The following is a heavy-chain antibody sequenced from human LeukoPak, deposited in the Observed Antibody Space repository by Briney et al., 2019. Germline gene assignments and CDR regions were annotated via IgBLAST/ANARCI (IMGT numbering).Heavy chain of an antibody. CDR2: ISYDGSNK. J-gene: IGHJ5*02. Sequence: PGGSLRLSCAASGFTFSSYGMHWVRQAPGKGLEWVAVISYDGSNKYYADPVKGRFTISRDNSKNTLYLQMNSLRAEDTAVYYCAKELCSGGSCYSDWFDPWGQGTLVTVSS. CDR3: AKELCSGGSCYSDWFDP. D-gene: IGHD2-15*01. CDR1: GFTFSSYG. V-gene: IGHV3-30*18.